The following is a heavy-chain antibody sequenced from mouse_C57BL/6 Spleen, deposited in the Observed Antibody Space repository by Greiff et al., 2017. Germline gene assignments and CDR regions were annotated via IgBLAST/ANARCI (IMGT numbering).Heavy chain of an antibody. CDR3: TFTVVAPYYAMDY. J-gene: IGHJ4*01. CDR2: IDPENGDT. CDR1: GFNIKDDY. D-gene: IGHD1-1*01. V-gene: IGHV14-4*01. Sequence: VQLQQSGAELVRPGASVKLSCTASGFNIKDDYMHWVKQRPEQGLEWIGWIDPENGDTEYASKFQGKATITADTSSNTAYLQLSSLTSEDTAVYYCTFTVVAPYYAMDYWGQGTSVTVSS.